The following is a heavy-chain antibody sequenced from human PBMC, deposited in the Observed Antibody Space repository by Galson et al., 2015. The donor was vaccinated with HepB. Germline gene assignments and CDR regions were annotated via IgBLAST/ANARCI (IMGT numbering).Heavy chain of an antibody. CDR1: GFTFSAYC. CDR2: INHDGSEK. CDR3: AQYNYWRFDY. D-gene: IGHD1-14*01. V-gene: IGHV3-7*01. Sequence: SLRLSCAASGFTFSAYCMTWVRQAPGKGLEWVANINHDGSEKYYVDSVKGRFTISRDNARNSVYLQMDYLRVEDTAVYYCAQYNYWRFDYWGQGSLVTVSS. J-gene: IGHJ4*02.